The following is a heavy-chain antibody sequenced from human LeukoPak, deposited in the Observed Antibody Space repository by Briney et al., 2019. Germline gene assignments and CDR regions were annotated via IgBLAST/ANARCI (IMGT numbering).Heavy chain of an antibody. CDR2: IRDSGEA. D-gene: IGHD3/OR15-3a*01. CDR1: GFRVSDYY. V-gene: IGHV3-66*03. J-gene: IGHJ5*02. CDR3: ARDRAANQDWVEFDP. Sequence: EGSLRLSCEVSGFRVSDYYMSWVRQAPGKGLEWVGLIRDSGEAFYADFARGRFAISRDESENTLYLQMNSLRVEDTAVYFCARDRAANQDWVEFDPWGQGTPVIVSS.